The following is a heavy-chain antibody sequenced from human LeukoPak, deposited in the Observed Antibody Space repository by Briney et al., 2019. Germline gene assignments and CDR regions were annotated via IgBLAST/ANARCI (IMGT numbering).Heavy chain of an antibody. CDR3: ARAGIDSYGYVYYFDY. CDR2: IYYSGST. Sequence: PSQTLSLTCTVSGGSISSYYWSWIRQPPRKGLEWIGYIYYSGSTNYNPSLKSRVTISVDTSKNQFSLKMSSVTAADTAVYYCARAGIDSYGYVYYFDYWGQGTLVTVSS. V-gene: IGHV4-59*01. D-gene: IGHD5-18*01. CDR1: GGSISSYY. J-gene: IGHJ4*02.